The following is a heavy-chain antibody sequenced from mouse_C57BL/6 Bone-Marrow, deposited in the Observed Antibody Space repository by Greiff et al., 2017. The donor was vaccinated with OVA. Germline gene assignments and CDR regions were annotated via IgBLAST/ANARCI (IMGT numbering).Heavy chain of an antibody. Sequence: QVTLKESGPGILQPSQTLSLTCSFSGFSLSTFGMGVGWIRQPSGKGLEWLAHIWWDDDKYYNPALKSRLTISKDTSKNQVFLKIANVDTADTATYYCARRIYYYGSGAMDYWGQGTSVTVSS. V-gene: IGHV8-8*01. CDR2: IWWDDDK. CDR3: ARRIYYYGSGAMDY. D-gene: IGHD1-1*01. J-gene: IGHJ4*01. CDR1: GFSLSTFGMG.